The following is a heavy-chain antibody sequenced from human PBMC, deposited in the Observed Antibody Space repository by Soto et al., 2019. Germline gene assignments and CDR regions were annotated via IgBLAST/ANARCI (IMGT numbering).Heavy chain of an antibody. CDR2: ISSDGSSE. V-gene: IGHV3-30-3*01. J-gene: IGHJ4*02. CDR1: GFTFSNFA. D-gene: IGHD6-19*01. CDR3: ARGLGYSSGWYVLSYFDY. Sequence: GGSLRLSCAASGFTFSNFAMHWVRQAPGKGLESVAVISSDGSSEYYADSVKGRFTISRDNFKNTLYLQMNSLRAEDTAVYYCARGLGYSSGWYVLSYFDYWGQGTLVTVSS.